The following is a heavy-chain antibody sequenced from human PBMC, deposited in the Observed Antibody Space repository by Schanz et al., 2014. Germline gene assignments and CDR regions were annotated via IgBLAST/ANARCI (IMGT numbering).Heavy chain of an antibody. CDR1: GYTFTSYD. CDR2: MNSNSGNT. Sequence: QVQLVQSGAEVKKPGVSVKVSCKASGYTFTSYDINWVRQATGQGLEWMGWMNSNSGNTGYAQKFQGRVTMTEDTSTGTAYMELRSLTSEDTGVYYCATETSRTWFYNGVDVWGQGTTVTVSS. J-gene: IGHJ6*02. D-gene: IGHD2-2*01. V-gene: IGHV1-8*01. CDR3: ATETSRTWFYNGVDV.